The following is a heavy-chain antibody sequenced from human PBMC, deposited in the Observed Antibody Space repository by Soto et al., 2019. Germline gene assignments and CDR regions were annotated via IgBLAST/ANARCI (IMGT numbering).Heavy chain of an antibody. CDR1: GGTFSSYA. J-gene: IGHJ4*02. V-gene: IGHV1-69*13. CDR2: IIPIFGTA. D-gene: IGHD3-22*01. Sequence: SVKVSCKASGGTFSSYAISWVRQAPGQGPEWMGGIIPIFGTANYAQKFQGRVTITADESTSTAYMELSSLRCEDTAVYYCTRVARSPYYYYSSGYYYYDYWGQGTLVTVSS. CDR3: TRVARSPYYYYSSGYYYYDY.